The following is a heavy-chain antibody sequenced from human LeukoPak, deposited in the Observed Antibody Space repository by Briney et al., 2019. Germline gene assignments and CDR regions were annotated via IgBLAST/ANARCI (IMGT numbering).Heavy chain of an antibody. V-gene: IGHV1-2*02. CDR1: GYTFTGYY. D-gene: IGHD3-3*01. J-gene: IGHJ5*02. CDR3: ALQVDYDFWSGYSFDP. CDR2: INPNSGGT. Sequence: GASVKVSCKASGYTFTGYYMHWVRQAPGQGLEWVGWINPNSGGTNYAQKFQGRVTMTRDTSISTAYMELSRLRSDDTAVYYCALQVDYDFWSGYSFDPWGEGTLVTVSS.